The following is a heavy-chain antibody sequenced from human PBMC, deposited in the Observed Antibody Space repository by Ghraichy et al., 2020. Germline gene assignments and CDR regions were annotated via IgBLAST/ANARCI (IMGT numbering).Heavy chain of an antibody. V-gene: IGHV4-39*01. CDR2: MSGRGTT. Sequence: SETLSLTCTVSGDSLSRSDYYWGWIRRPPGKGLEWIASMSGRGTTHVNPSLKSRVTTSIDTSKNQFSLRLNSVTAADTALYYCAQHPIPANVVDNWFDSWAHGILIIVSS. J-gene: IGHJ5*01. D-gene: IGHD2-21*01. CDR1: GDSLSRSDYY. CDR3: AQHPIPANVVDNWFDS.